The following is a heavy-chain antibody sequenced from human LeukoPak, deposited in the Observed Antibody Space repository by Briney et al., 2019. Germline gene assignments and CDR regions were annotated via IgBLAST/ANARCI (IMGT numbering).Heavy chain of an antibody. Sequence: GGSLRLSCAASGFTFSSYSMNWVRQAPGKGLEWVSYISSRSSTIYYADSVKGRFTISRDNAKNSLYLQMNSLRAEDTAVYYCAREGPRITVAGTNFDYWGQGTLVTVSS. CDR2: ISSRSSTI. D-gene: IGHD6-19*01. CDR3: AREGPRITVAGTNFDY. J-gene: IGHJ4*02. V-gene: IGHV3-48*04. CDR1: GFTFSSYS.